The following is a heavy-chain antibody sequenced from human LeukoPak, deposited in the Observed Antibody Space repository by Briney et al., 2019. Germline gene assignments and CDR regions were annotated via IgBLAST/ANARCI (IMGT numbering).Heavy chain of an antibody. CDR3: AKDPPYSSSWYWDYFFDF. J-gene: IGHJ4*02. V-gene: IGHV3-23*01. CDR1: GFTLSSYA. Sequence: GGSLRLSCAASGFTLSSYAMTWVRQAPGRGLEWVSSVDGGGGGTYYADSVKGRFTISRDNSKNTLYLQLHNLRAEDTAIYYCAKDPPYSSSWYWDYFFDFWGQGTLVTVSS. D-gene: IGHD6-13*01. CDR2: VDGGGGGT.